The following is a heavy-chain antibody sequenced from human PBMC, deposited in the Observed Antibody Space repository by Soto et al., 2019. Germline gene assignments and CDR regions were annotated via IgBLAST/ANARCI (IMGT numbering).Heavy chain of an antibody. D-gene: IGHD6-13*01. V-gene: IGHV4-4*02. CDR1: SGSISSSSW. Sequence: QVQLQESGPGLVKPSGTLSLTCAVSSGSISSSSWWSWVRQPPGKGLEWIGEIYHSGSTNHNPSLNSRVTLSVDKSKYQFSLWLSSVTAADTAVYYCASLYSSSWSDAFDIWGQGTMVTVSS. J-gene: IGHJ3*02. CDR3: ASLYSSSWSDAFDI. CDR2: IYHSGST.